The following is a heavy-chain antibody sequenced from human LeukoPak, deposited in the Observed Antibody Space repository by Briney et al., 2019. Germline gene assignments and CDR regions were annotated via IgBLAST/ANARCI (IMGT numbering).Heavy chain of an antibody. Sequence: GRSLRLSCAASGFTFSSYGMHWVRQAPGKGLEWVAVISYDGSNKYYADSMKGRFTISRDNSKNTLYLQMNSLRAEDTAVYYCAKETRTGYCSSTSCYGGAFDIWGQGTMVTVSS. CDR3: AKETRTGYCSSTSCYGGAFDI. CDR2: ISYDGSNK. V-gene: IGHV3-30*18. CDR1: GFTFSSYG. J-gene: IGHJ3*02. D-gene: IGHD2-2*01.